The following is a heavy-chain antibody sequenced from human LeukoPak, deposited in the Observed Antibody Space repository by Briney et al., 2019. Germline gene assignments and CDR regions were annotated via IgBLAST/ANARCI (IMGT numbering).Heavy chain of an antibody. CDR1: GFTFSSYW. J-gene: IGHJ4*02. CDR2: ITSEGSST. CDR3: ARGSSVVALD. D-gene: IGHD2-15*01. Sequence: GGSLRLSCAASGFTFSSYWMHWVRQVPGKGLVWVSRITSEGSSTSYADSVKGRFTISRDNAKNTLYLQMNSLRVEDTAVYYCARGSSVVALDWGQGTLVTVSS. V-gene: IGHV3-74*01.